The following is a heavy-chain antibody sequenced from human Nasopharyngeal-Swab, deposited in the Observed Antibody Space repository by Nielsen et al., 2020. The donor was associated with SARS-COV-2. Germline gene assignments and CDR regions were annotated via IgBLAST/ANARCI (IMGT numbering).Heavy chain of an antibody. J-gene: IGHJ4*02. CDR2: ISAYNGNT. CDR3: AREGLYYDFWSGFDY. Sequence: WVRQAPGQGLEWMGWISAYNGNTNYAQKLQDRVTMTTDTSTSTAYMELRSLRSDDTAVYYCAREGLYYDFWSGFDYWSQGTLVTVSS. V-gene: IGHV1-18*01. D-gene: IGHD3-3*01.